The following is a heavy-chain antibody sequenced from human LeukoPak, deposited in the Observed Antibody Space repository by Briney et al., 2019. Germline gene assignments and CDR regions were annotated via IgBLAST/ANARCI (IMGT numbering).Heavy chain of an antibody. D-gene: IGHD3-16*01. J-gene: IGHJ4*02. Sequence: PGGSLRLSCAASGFTFSSYAMSWVRQAPGKGLELVSAISGSGGSTYYADSVKGRFTISRDNSKNTLYLQMNSLRAEDTAVYYCAKVPTDYDYVWGTLGYWGQGTLVTVSS. V-gene: IGHV3-23*01. CDR3: AKVPTDYDYVWGTLGY. CDR2: ISGSGGST. CDR1: GFTFSSYA.